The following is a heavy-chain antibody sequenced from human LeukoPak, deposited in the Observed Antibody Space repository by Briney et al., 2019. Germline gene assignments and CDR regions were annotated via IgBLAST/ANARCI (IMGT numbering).Heavy chain of an antibody. D-gene: IGHD3-3*01. J-gene: IGHJ4*02. Sequence: GESLKISCRVSGYAFASYWIGWARQVPGKGLDWMGIIYPADSETKSSPSFQGQVTFSADKSINTAYLQWSSLKASDTAMYYCARFEVNYEDNRSSYYFDYWGQGTLVTVSS. V-gene: IGHV5-51*01. CDR1: GYAFASYW. CDR3: ARFEVNYEDNRSSYYFDY. CDR2: IYPADSET.